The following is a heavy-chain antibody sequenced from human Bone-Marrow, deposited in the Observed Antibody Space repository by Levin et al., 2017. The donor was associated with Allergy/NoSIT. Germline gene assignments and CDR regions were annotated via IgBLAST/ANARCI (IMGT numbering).Heavy chain of an antibody. D-gene: IGHD4-17*01. V-gene: IGHV3-30*18. Sequence: PGGSLRLSCVASGFTFSDYGMCWVRQAPGKGLEWVAVISYDGRNEYYADSVRDRFTISRDDAKNTLYLQMNSLRPEDSAVFHCAKAFSDYAQDSYYQDYGGDVCGQGTTVTFSS. CDR2: ISYDGRNE. CDR1: GFTFSDYG. J-gene: IGHJ6*02. CDR3: AKAFSDYAQDSYYQDYGGDV.